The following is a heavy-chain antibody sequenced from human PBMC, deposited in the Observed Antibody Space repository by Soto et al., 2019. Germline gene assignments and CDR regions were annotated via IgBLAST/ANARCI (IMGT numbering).Heavy chain of an antibody. Sequence: SLRLSCAASGFTFSSYAMHWVRQAPGKGLEWVAVISYDGSNKYAASVKGRFTTSRDESKNSVYLEMNSLKTEDTAVYYCVRATYFSDSSGYTRCFDYWGQGTLVTVSS. V-gene: IGHV3-30-3*01. D-gene: IGHD3-22*01. CDR1: GFTFSSYA. CDR2: ISYDGSNK. J-gene: IGHJ4*02. CDR3: VRATYFSDSSGYTRCFDY.